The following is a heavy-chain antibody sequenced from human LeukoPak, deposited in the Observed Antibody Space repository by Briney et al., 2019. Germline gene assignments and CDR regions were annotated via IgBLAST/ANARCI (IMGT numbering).Heavy chain of an antibody. Sequence: SETLSLTCTVSGGSISSYYWSWIRQPPGKGLEWTGYIYYSGSTNYNPSLKSRVTISVDTSKNQFSLKLSSVTAADTAVYYCARVSVRGFDYWGQGTLVTVSS. CDR1: GGSISSYY. V-gene: IGHV4-59*01. CDR3: ARVSVRGFDY. J-gene: IGHJ4*02. CDR2: IYYSGST.